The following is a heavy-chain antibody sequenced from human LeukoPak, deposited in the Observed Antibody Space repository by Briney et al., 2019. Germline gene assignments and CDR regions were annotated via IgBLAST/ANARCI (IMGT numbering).Heavy chain of an antibody. Sequence: SETLSLTCAVYGGSFSGYYRSWIRQPPGKGLEWIGEINHSGSTNYNPSLKSRVTISVDTSKNQFSLKLSSVTAADTAVYYCARGYGDYGINWFDPWGQGTLVTVSS. V-gene: IGHV4-34*01. CDR1: GGSFSGYY. CDR2: INHSGST. CDR3: ARGYGDYGINWFDP. J-gene: IGHJ5*02. D-gene: IGHD4-17*01.